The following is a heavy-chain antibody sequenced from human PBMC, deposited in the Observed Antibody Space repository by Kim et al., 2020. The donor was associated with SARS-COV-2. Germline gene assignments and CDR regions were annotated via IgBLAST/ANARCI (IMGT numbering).Heavy chain of an antibody. CDR1: GYSLSELS. CDR2: FDPEDAEI. CDR3: ATYASGSRYFDR. J-gene: IGHJ4*02. Sequence: ASVKVSCKVSGYSLSELSLHWVRQARGKGLEWMGGFDPEDAEIIYAQKFQGRVTMTEDTGTDTAYMELTSLRSEDTAVIYCATYASGSRYFDRWGQGTLV. D-gene: IGHD3-10*01. V-gene: IGHV1-24*01.